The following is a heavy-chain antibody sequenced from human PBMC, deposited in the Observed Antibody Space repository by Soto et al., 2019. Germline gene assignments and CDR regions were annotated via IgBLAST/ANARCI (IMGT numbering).Heavy chain of an antibody. Sequence: GASVKVSCKASGYTFTSYVISWVRQAPGQGLEWMGWISAYNGNTNYAQKLQGRVTMTTDTSTSTAYMELRSLRSDDTAVYYCARASYYYGSGDFDDWGQGTLVTVSS. CDR3: ARASYYYGSGDFDD. J-gene: IGHJ4*02. CDR2: ISAYNGNT. D-gene: IGHD3-10*01. V-gene: IGHV1-18*01. CDR1: GYTFTSYV.